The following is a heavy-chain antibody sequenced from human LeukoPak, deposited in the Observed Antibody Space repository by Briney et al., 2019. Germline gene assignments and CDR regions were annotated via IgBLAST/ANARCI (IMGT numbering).Heavy chain of an antibody. Sequence: ASVKVSCKASGYSFTSYGISWVRQAPGQGLEWMGWISGYNGNTGYAQKLQGRVTMTTDTSTSTAYMELRSLRSDDTAVYYCARPNYRGGSGSYGGTNWFDPWGQGTLVTVSS. V-gene: IGHV1-18*01. CDR3: ARPNYRGGSGSYGGTNWFDP. D-gene: IGHD3-10*01. J-gene: IGHJ5*02. CDR2: ISGYNGNT. CDR1: GYSFTSYG.